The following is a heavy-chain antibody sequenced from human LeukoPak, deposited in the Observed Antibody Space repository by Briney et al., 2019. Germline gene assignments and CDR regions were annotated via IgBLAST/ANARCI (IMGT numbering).Heavy chain of an antibody. CDR2: IKQDGSEK. CDR3: AKASTGGWYYFDY. Sequence: PGGSLRLSCAASGFTFSSYWMNWVRQAPGKGLEWVVNIKQDGSEKYYVDSVKGRFTISRDNAKNSLFLQMNNVRAEDTALYYCAKASTGGWYYFDYWGQGTLVTVSS. CDR1: GFTFSSYW. D-gene: IGHD6-19*01. J-gene: IGHJ4*02. V-gene: IGHV3-7*03.